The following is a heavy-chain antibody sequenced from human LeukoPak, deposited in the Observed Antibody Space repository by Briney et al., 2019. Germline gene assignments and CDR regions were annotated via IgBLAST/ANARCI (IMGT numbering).Heavy chain of an antibody. J-gene: IGHJ4*02. CDR1: ALTFSTDA. Sequence: GGSFGVYSAATALTFSTDAMNLVRQAPTKGLEWVSTIGGGGPTTDYADSVKDRFTISRDNSKNTLYLQMNSLRAEDTAVYFCARGFLGGTDQYFDSWGQGTLVTVSS. D-gene: IGHD6-19*01. CDR3: ARGFLGGTDQYFDS. V-gene: IGHV3-23*01. CDR2: IGGGGPTT.